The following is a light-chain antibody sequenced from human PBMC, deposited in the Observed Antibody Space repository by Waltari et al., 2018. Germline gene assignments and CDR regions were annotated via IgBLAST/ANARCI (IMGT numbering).Light chain of an antibody. CDR3: QQYYTTPT. J-gene: IGKJ1*01. CDR2: WAS. CDR1: QTVLYSSNNKNY. V-gene: IGKV4-1*01. Sequence: DIVMTQSPDSLAVSLGERASITCKSSQTVLYSSNNKNYLAWYQQKAGQSPKLLLYWASTRESGVPDRFSGSGSGTDFTLTINSLQAEDVAVYYCQQYYTTPTFGQGTKVEIK.